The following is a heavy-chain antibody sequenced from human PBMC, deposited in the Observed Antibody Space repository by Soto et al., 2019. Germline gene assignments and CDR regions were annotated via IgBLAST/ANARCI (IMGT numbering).Heavy chain of an antibody. CDR3: AKESMPEHYGDTLFDH. V-gene: IGHV3-23*01. Sequence: EVQLLESGGGLVQPGGSLRLSCAASGFSFSSYALSWVRQAPGKGLEWVSTFSAGGRAYYADSVKGRCTIAKDFSKNTLHLQTNSLRAEDTAVYYCAKESMPEHYGDTLFDHWGQGTRVTVSS. CDR2: FSAGGRA. J-gene: IGHJ4*02. D-gene: IGHD4-17*01. CDR1: GFSFSSYA.